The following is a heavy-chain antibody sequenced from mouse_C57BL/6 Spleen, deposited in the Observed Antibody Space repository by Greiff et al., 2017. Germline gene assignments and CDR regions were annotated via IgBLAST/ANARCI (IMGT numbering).Heavy chain of an antibody. CDR1: GYAFSGYW. CDR3: ARSADYYGSSDSASLDY. CDR2: IYPGDGDT. J-gene: IGHJ2*02. D-gene: IGHD1-1*01. V-gene: IGHV1-80*01. Sequence: QVQLQQSGAELVKPGASVKISCKASGYAFSGYWMNWVKQRPGKGLEWIGQIYPGDGDTNYNGKFKGKATLTADKSSSTAYMQLSSLTSEDSAVYFCARSADYYGSSDSASLDYGGQGTSLTVSS.